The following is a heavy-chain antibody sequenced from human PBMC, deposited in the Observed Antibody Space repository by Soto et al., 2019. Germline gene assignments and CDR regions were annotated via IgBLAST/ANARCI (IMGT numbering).Heavy chain of an antibody. Sequence: PSETLSLTCAVYDVSFICYYLNWIRQHPGKGLEWIGEINHSGSTNYNPSLKSRVTISVDTSKNQFSLKLSSVTAADTAVYYCARKRITMVRGVIRYYYGMDVWGQGTTVTVSS. CDR3: ARKRITMVRGVIRYYYGMDV. CDR1: DVSFICYY. CDR2: INHSGST. D-gene: IGHD3-10*01. V-gene: IGHV4-34*01. J-gene: IGHJ6*02.